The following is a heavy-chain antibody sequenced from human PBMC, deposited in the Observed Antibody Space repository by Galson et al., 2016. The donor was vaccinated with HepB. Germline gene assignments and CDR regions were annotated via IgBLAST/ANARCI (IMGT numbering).Heavy chain of an antibody. V-gene: IGHV1-69*08. CDR2: IIPIRETT. CDR3: ARVEYRQDYSDH. CDR1: GGSFASYT. Sequence: SVKVSCKASGGSFASYTINWVRQAPGQGLEWLGRIIPIRETTNYSQKFLGRVTISADKSTNTAYLELSSLTSEDTGLYYCARVEYRQDYSDHWGQGTHVTVSS. D-gene: IGHD2-21*01. J-gene: IGHJ4*02.